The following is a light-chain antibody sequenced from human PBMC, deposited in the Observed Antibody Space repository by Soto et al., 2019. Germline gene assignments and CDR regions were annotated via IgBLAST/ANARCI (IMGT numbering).Light chain of an antibody. CDR2: GAS. Sequence: EIVMTQSPATLSVSPGERVTLSCRASQSIRSNLAWYQQQPGQTPRLLIYGASTRATDIPARFSGSGSGTDCTLIISRLEPEDFALYYCQQYGSSPWTFGQGTKVEIK. CDR1: QSIRSN. V-gene: IGKV3-20*01. CDR3: QQYGSSPWT. J-gene: IGKJ1*01.